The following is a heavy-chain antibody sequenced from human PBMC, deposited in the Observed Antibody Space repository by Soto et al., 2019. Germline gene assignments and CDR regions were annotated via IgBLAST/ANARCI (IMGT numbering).Heavy chain of an antibody. D-gene: IGHD3-16*02. Sequence: QVQLVESGGGVVQPGRSLRLSCAASGFTFSSYGMHWVRQAPGKGLEWVAVIWYDGSNKYYADSVKGRFTISRDNSKNTLYLQMNSLRAEDTAVYYCAGDNDYIWGSYLDWGQGTLVTVSS. CDR3: AGDNDYIWGSYLD. J-gene: IGHJ4*02. CDR2: IWYDGSNK. CDR1: GFTFSSYG. V-gene: IGHV3-33*01.